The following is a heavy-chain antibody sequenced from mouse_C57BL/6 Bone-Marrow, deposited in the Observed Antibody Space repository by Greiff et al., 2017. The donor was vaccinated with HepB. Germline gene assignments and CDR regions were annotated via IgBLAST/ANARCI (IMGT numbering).Heavy chain of an antibody. D-gene: IGHD1-1*01. Sequence: VQLQQPGAELVKPGASVKVSCKASGYTFTSYWMHWVKQRPGQGLEWIGRIHPSDSDTNYNQKFKGKATLTVDKSSSTAYMQLSSLTSEDSAVYYCAPTTVAYAMDYWGQGTSVTVSS. V-gene: IGHV1-74*01. J-gene: IGHJ4*01. CDR3: APTTVAYAMDY. CDR1: GYTFTSYW. CDR2: IHPSDSDT.